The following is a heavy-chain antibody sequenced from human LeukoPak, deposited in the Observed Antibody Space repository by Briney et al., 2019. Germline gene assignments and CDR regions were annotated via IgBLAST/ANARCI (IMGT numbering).Heavy chain of an antibody. D-gene: IGHD3-10*01. Sequence: GASVKVSCKAPGGTFSSYAISWVRQAPGQRLEWMGWINAGNGNTKYSQKFQGRVTITRDTSASTAYMELSSLRSEDTAVYYCARVSMVRGVIPDYWGQGTLVTVSS. CDR1: GGTFSSYA. J-gene: IGHJ4*02. CDR3: ARVSMVRGVIPDY. CDR2: INAGNGNT. V-gene: IGHV1-3*01.